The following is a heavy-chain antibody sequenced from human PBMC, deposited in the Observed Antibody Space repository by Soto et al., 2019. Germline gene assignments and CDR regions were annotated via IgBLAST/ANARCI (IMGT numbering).Heavy chain of an antibody. CDR1: RGTFSSYA. D-gene: IGHD2-15*01. CDR3: AGGPVQYCSGGSCYSYYFDY. Sequence: GASVKVSCKASRGTFSSYAISWVRQAPGQGLEWMGGIIPILGTANYAQKFQGRVTITADKSTSTAYMELSSLRSEDTAVYYCAGGPVQYCSGGSCYSYYFDYWGEVTLVTVSS. J-gene: IGHJ4*02. CDR2: IIPILGTA. V-gene: IGHV1-69*06.